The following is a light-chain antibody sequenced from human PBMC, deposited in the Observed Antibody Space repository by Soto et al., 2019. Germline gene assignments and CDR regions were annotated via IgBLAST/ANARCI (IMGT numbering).Light chain of an antibody. V-gene: IGKV1-9*01. CDR1: QGISSN. CDR3: QRLGTCPLA. Sequence: DIELTQSPSFLSASVGDRVTITCRASQGISSNLAWYQQKPGKPPKLLISSASTLQSGVPERFSGSGSGTAFTLTCSSLQHEDFATYYCQRLGTCPLAFGPGTKVDI. CDR2: SAS. J-gene: IGKJ3*01.